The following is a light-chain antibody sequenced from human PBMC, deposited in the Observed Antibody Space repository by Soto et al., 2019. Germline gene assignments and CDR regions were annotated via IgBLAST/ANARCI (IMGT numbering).Light chain of an antibody. CDR3: QQFNSYPIT. CDR2: GAS. CDR1: QSVSNNY. Sequence: EIVLTPSPGTLSLSPGERANLSCRASQSVSNNYLAWYQQKPGQAPRLLIYGASNRATGIPDRFSGSGSGTDFTLTIGGLQPDDFATYYCQQFNSYPITFGQGTRLEIK. V-gene: IGKV3-20*01. J-gene: IGKJ5*01.